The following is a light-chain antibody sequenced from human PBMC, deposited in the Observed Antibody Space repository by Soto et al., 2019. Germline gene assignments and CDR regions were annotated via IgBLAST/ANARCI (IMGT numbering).Light chain of an antibody. CDR2: GAF. J-gene: IGKJ1*01. CDR3: QQYGSLPKT. CDR1: QSVSNNY. V-gene: IGKV3-20*01. Sequence: EIVFTQSPGTLSFSPGERATLSCRASQSVSNNYLAWYQQKSGQAPRLLIYGAFSRANGIPVRFSGSASGTDFTLIISRLEPEDVAVYYCQQYGSLPKTFGQGTKVDIK.